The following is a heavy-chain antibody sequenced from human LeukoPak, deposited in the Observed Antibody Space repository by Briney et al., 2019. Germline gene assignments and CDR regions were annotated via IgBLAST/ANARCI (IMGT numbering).Heavy chain of an antibody. D-gene: IGHD3-9*01. CDR1: GGTFSSVT. J-gene: IGHJ4*02. CDR2: VITIFGRA. Sequence: SVKVSCKASGGTFSSVTISWGREAPGQGLEWVGGVITIFGRANYAQKFQGRVTITADESTSTAYMELSSLRSEDTAVYYCARSADILTGYYVTWGQGTLVTVSS. CDR3: ARSADILTGYYVT. V-gene: IGHV1-69*13.